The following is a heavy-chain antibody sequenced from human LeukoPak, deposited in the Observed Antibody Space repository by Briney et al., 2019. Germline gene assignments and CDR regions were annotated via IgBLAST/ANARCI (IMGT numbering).Heavy chain of an antibody. D-gene: IGHD2-15*01. CDR1: GYNFTNYW. CDR3: ARSSVEVAAQIDY. J-gene: IGHJ4*02. CDR2: IYPGDSDT. Sequence: GESLKISCQGSGYNFTNYWIDWVRQMPGKGLEWMGIIYPGDSDTRYSPSFQGQVTISADKSINTAYLQWSSLKASDTAMYYCARSSVEVAAQIDYWGRGTLVTVSS. V-gene: IGHV5-51*01.